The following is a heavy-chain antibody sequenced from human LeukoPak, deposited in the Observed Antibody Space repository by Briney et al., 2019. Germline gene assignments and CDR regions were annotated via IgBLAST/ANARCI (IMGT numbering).Heavy chain of an antibody. V-gene: IGHV4-39*01. CDR1: GGSISSSRYY. CDR3: ARPSYGYYYYGMDV. CDR2: IYYSGST. D-gene: IGHD5-18*01. J-gene: IGHJ6*02. Sequence: KTSETLSLTCTVSGGSISSSRYYWGWIRQPPGKGLEWIGSIYYSGSTYYNPSLKSRVTISVDTSKNQFSLKLSSVTAADTAVYYCARPSYGYYYYGMDVWGQGTTVTVSS.